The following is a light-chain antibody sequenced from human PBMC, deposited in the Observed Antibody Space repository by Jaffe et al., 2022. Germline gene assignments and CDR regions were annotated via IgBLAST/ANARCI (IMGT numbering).Light chain of an antibody. Sequence: DIQLTQFPSTLSASVGDRVTITCRASQNIKNWLAWYQQKPGKAPELLIYKASSLERGVPSRFSGSGSGTEFTLTISCLQPDDFATYYCQQYSSYSLFTFGPGTKVDFK. CDR2: KAS. CDR3: QQYSSYSLFT. CDR1: QNIKNW. V-gene: IGKV1-5*03. J-gene: IGKJ3*01.